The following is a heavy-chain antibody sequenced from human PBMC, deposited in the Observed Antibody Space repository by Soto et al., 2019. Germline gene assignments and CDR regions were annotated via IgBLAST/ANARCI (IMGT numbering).Heavy chain of an antibody. Sequence: QVQLQESGPGLVRPSETLSLTCTVSGGSFSSYYWTWIRPSPGKGLEWIGHIYYSGSTHYNPSLRGRPAISIVPSKIQFSLRLNSMTAADTAVYYCAGRDCSGTNCYYLDYYYMDVWGKGTTVTVSS. CDR3: AGRDCSGTNCYYLDYYYMDV. D-gene: IGHD2-2*01. CDR2: IYYSGST. J-gene: IGHJ6*03. V-gene: IGHV4-59*08. CDR1: GGSFSSYY.